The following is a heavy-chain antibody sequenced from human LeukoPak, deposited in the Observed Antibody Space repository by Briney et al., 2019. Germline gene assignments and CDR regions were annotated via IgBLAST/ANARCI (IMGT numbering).Heavy chain of an antibody. CDR1: GYTFTSYG. D-gene: IGHD6-13*01. CDR2: ISAYNGNT. CDR3: ATHVAAAGTYYYYGMDV. Sequence: ASVTVSFKASGYTFTSYGISWVRQAPGQGREWMGCISAYNGNTNYPQKLQGRVTMTTDTSTSTAYMELRSLRSDDTAVYYCATHVAAAGTYYYYGMDVWGQGTTVTVSS. V-gene: IGHV1-18*01. J-gene: IGHJ6*02.